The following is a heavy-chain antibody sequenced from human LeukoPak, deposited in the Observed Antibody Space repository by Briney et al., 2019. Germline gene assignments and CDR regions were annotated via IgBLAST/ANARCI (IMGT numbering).Heavy chain of an antibody. V-gene: IGHV3-74*01. D-gene: IGHD3-9*01. CDR3: ARDIDWFTSFDY. CDR1: GFTFSSYW. CDR2: INSDGSST. J-gene: IGHJ4*02. Sequence: GGSLRLSCAASGFTFSSYWMHWVRQAPGKGLVWVSRINSDGSSTNYADSVRGRFTISKDNAKNTLYLQMNSLRAEDTAVYYCARDIDWFTSFDYWGQGTLVTVSS.